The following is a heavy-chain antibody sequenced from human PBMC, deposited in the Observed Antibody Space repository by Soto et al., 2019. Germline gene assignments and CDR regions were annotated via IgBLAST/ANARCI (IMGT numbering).Heavy chain of an antibody. D-gene: IGHD5-12*01. CDR3: AKGDNLGPKTGYAFDP. CDR1: GDRVSSNTAS. CDR2: TYFRSKWYN. J-gene: IGHJ5*02. V-gene: IGHV6-1*01. Sequence: SQTLSLTCAISGDRVSSNTASWNWIRQSPSRGLEWLGRTYFRSKWYNDYAVSVKSRIIINPDTSNNQFSLQLNSVTPEDTAVYFCAKGDNLGPKTGYAFDPWGQGSMVTVS.